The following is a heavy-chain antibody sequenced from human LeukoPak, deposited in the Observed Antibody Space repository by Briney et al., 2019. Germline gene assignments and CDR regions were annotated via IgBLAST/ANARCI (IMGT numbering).Heavy chain of an antibody. CDR3: AREIEMAYGMDV. CDR1: GFTFSSYA. V-gene: IGHV3-64*04. Sequence: PGGSLRLSCSVSGFTFSSYAMHWVRQAPGKGLEYVSVISSNGGSTYYADSVKGRFTISRDNAKNSLYLQMNSLRAEDTAVYYCAREIEMAYGMDVWGQGTTVTVSS. J-gene: IGHJ6*02. D-gene: IGHD5-24*01. CDR2: ISSNGGST.